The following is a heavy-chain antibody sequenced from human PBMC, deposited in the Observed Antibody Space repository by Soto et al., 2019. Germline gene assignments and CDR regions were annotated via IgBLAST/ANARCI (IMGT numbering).Heavy chain of an antibody. Sequence: QVQLVESGGGVVQPGRSLRLSCATSGFTFSTFSMHWVRQAPGKGLEWVAHISYDGSEEDYADSVKGRFTISRDNSDNSLFLQMNSLTSEDTGVYYCARGLESGDFWGQGTLGTVPS. J-gene: IGHJ4*02. CDR3: ARGLESGDF. V-gene: IGHV3-30*04. D-gene: IGHD1-1*01. CDR1: GFTFSTFS. CDR2: ISYDGSEE.